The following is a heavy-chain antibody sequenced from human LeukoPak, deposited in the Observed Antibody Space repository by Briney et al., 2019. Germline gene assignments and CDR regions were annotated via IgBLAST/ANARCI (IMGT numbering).Heavy chain of an antibody. D-gene: IGHD6-13*01. V-gene: IGHV4-31*03. Sequence: SETLSLTCTVSGGSISSGGYYWSWIRQHPGKGLEWIGYIYYSGSTYYNPSLKSRVTISVDTSKNQFSLKLSSVTAADTAVYYCARIAAAGNWGYYGMDVWGQGTTVTVSS. CDR2: IYYSGST. CDR3: ARIAAAGNWGYYGMDV. CDR1: GGSISSGGYY. J-gene: IGHJ6*02.